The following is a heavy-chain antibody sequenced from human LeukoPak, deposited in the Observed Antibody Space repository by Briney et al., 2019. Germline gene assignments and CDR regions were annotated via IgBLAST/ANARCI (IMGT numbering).Heavy chain of an antibody. Sequence: GGSLRLSCAASEFTFSSHWMDWVRQAPGKGLEWVANIKEDGSEKYYVDSVKGRFIISRDNAKNSLYLQMNSLRAEDTAVYYCAELGITMIGGVWGKGTTVTISS. CDR3: AELGITMIGGV. V-gene: IGHV3-7*01. D-gene: IGHD3-10*02. J-gene: IGHJ6*04. CDR2: IKEDGSEK. CDR1: EFTFSSHW.